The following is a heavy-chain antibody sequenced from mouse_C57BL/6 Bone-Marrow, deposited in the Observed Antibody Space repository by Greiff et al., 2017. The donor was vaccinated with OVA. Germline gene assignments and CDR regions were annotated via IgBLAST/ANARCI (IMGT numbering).Heavy chain of an antibody. Sequence: VQVVESGPELVKPGASVKISCKASGYSFTSYYIHWVKQRPGQGLEWIGWIYPGSGNTKYNEKFKGKATLTADTSSSTAYMQLSSLTSEDSAVYYCARGTYDYDGDWYFDVWGTGTTVTVSS. CDR1: GYSFTSYY. D-gene: IGHD2-4*01. CDR2: IYPGSGNT. CDR3: ARGTYDYDGDWYFDV. V-gene: IGHV1-66*01. J-gene: IGHJ1*03.